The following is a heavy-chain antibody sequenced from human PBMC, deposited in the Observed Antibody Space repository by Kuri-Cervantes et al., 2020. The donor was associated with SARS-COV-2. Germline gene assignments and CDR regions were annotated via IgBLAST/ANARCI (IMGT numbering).Heavy chain of an antibody. CDR2: ISSSSSYI. CDR1: GFTFSSYS. CDR3: ARLLKSRTTVTTSVYWYYYYMDV. Sequence: LSLTCAASGFTFSSYSMNWVRQAPGKGLEWVSSISSSSSYIYYADSVKGRFTISRDNSKNTLYLQMNSLRAEDTAVYYCARLLKSRTTVTTSVYWYYYYMDVWGKGTTVTVSS. V-gene: IGHV3-21*04. D-gene: IGHD4-17*01. J-gene: IGHJ6*03.